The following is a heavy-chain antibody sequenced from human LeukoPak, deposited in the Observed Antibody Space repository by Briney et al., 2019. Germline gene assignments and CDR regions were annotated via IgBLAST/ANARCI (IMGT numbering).Heavy chain of an antibody. CDR2: ISGGGSGT. CDR1: GFTFSSYA. D-gene: IGHD5-24*01. V-gene: IGHV3-23*01. J-gene: IGHJ3*01. Sequence: GGSLRLSYAPSGFTFSSYAMSWVRQAPGKGLEWVAVISGGGSGTYYADSVRGRFTISRDNSKNTVYLQMNSLRAEDTAIYYCARVKDGYNVDALDLWGQGTMVTVSS. CDR3: ARVKDGYNVDALDL.